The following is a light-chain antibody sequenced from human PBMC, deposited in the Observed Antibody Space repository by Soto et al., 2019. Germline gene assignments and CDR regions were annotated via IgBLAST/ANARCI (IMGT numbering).Light chain of an antibody. V-gene: IGKV3-15*01. Sequence: TQSPCTLSLSPGGRATLSCRAIQNIKSNYLAWDRQNPGQAPRLLIYGASTRATGVPDRFSGSGSGTQFTLTISSLQSEDSAVYYCHQYNSWPRGTFGPGTKADI. CDR1: QNIKSNY. CDR3: HQYNSWPRGT. J-gene: IGKJ3*01. CDR2: GAS.